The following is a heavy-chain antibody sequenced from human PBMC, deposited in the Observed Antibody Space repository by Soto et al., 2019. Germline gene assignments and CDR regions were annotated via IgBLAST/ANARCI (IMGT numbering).Heavy chain of an antibody. J-gene: IGHJ4*02. CDR3: ARVECTGGTCYPYDY. CDR1: GGSIRSYY. D-gene: IGHD2-15*01. CDR2: IYYTGST. V-gene: IGHV4-59*01. Sequence: SETLSLTCTVSGGSIRSYYWNWIRQPPGMGLEWIGDIYYTGSTNYNPSLKSRVTMSIDTSKNQFSLRLSSVTSADTAVYFCARVECTGGTCYPYDYWGQGTLVTVSS.